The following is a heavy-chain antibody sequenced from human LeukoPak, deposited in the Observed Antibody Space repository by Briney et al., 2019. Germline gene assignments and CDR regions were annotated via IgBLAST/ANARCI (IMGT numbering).Heavy chain of an antibody. CDR2: IKQDGSEK. Sequence: GGSLRLSCAASGFTFSSYWMSWVRQAPGKGLEWVANIKQDGSEKYYVDSVKGRFTISRDNAKNSLYLQMNSLRAEDTAVYYCASFLYCSSTSCYRFSWFDPWGQGTLVTVSS. CDR1: GFTFSSYW. J-gene: IGHJ5*02. CDR3: ASFLYCSSTSCYRFSWFDP. D-gene: IGHD2-2*01. V-gene: IGHV3-7*01.